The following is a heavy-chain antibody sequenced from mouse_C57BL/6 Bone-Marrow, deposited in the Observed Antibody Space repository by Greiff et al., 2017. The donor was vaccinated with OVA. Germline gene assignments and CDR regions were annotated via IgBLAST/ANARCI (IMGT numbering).Heavy chain of an antibody. CDR2: ISSGSSTI. Sequence: EVKVEESGGGLVKPGGSLKLSCAASGFTFSDYGMHWVRQAPEKGLEWVAYISSGSSTIYYADTVKGRFTLSRDNAKNTLFLQMTSLRSEETAMYYCARPDGSSYKWFAYWGQGTLVTVSA. CDR3: ARPDGSSYKWFAY. J-gene: IGHJ3*01. V-gene: IGHV5-17*01. CDR1: GFTFSDYG. D-gene: IGHD1-1*01.